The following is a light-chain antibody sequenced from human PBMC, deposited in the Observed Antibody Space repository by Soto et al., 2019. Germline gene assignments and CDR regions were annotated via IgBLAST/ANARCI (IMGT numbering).Light chain of an antibody. CDR2: RSD. V-gene: IGLV1-47*01. CDR3: AAWDDSLSGWE. CDR1: SSNIGSNF. J-gene: IGLJ3*02. Sequence: QAVVSQPPSASGTPGQRVSISCSGSSSNIGSNFVYWYQQFPGTAPKLLIFRSDQRPSGVPERFSASKSGTSASLAISGLRSEDEAHYYCAAWDDSLSGWEFGGGTKLTVL.